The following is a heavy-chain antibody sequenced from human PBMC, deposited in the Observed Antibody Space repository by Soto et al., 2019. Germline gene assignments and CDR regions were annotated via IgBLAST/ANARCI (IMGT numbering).Heavy chain of an antibody. J-gene: IGHJ4*02. CDR1: GYTFTSYD. Sequence: QVQLVQSGAEVKKPGASVKVSCKASGYTFTSYDINWVRQATGQGLEWMGWMNPNSGNTGYAQKFQGRVTMTRNTSISTAYLELSSRRSEDTAVYYCARGPPIAAACLMDYWGQGTLVTVSS. V-gene: IGHV1-8*01. CDR3: ARGPPIAAACLMDY. D-gene: IGHD6-13*01. CDR2: MNPNSGNT.